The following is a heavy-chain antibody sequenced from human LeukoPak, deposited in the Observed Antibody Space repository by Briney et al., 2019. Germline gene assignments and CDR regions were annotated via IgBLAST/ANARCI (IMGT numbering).Heavy chain of an antibody. J-gene: IGHJ4*02. CDR1: GFIVSSNY. CDR2: LYTDGRT. Sequence: PGGSLRLSCAATGFIVSSNYMNWVRQAPGKGLEWVSTLYTDGRTFYADSVKGRFTFSRDNSKNTVYLQLNSLRAEDTAVYYCSRIWSAHDNFWGQGALVTVSS. CDR3: SRIWSAHDNF. D-gene: IGHD3-3*01. V-gene: IGHV3-66*01.